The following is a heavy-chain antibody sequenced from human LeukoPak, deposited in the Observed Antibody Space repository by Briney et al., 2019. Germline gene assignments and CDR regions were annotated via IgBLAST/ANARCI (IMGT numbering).Heavy chain of an antibody. Sequence: GASVKVSCKASGGTFSSYAISWVRQAPGQGLEWMGRIIPILGIANYAQKFQGRVTITADKSTSTAYMELSSLRSEDTAVYYCATSPGAWTTAPPFDYWGQGTLVTVSS. CDR3: ATSPGAWTTAPPFDY. J-gene: IGHJ4*02. CDR1: GGTFSSYA. V-gene: IGHV1-69*04. CDR2: IIPILGIA. D-gene: IGHD1-1*01.